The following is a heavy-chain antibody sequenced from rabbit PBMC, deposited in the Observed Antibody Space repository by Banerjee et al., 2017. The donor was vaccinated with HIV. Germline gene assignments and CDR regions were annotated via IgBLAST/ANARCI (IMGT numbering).Heavy chain of an antibody. CDR1: GFSLSSGYD. V-gene: IGHV1S40*01. CDR3: ARGHAGSSWGLDL. Sequence: QSLEESGGDLVKPGGSLTLTCKASGFSLSSGYDMCWVRQAPGKGLEWIRYVYTGSGVTWYADWVNGRFTISKASSTTVTLKLNSLTAADTATYFCARGHAGSSWGLDLWGQGTLVTVS. CDR2: VYTGSGVT. D-gene: IGHD4-2*01. J-gene: IGHJ3*01.